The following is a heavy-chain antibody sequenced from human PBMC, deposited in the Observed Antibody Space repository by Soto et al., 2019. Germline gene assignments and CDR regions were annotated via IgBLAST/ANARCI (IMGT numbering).Heavy chain of an antibody. CDR1: VFPFGANA. CDR2: LSNTGRRT. Sequence: GGSLRLSCVVSVFPFGANAMSWVRQAPGKGLEWVSGLSNTGRRTSYADSVKGRFNISRDNSENTVYLQMNSLKVEDTAVYYCAPAMGATQGPFDIWGQGPLVTVS. V-gene: IGHV3-23*01. D-gene: IGHD1-26*01. CDR3: APAMGATQGPFDI. J-gene: IGHJ4*02.